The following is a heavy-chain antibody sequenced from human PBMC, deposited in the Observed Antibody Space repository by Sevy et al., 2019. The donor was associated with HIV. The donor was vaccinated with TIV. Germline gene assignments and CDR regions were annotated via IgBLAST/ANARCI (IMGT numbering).Heavy chain of an antibody. V-gene: IGHV3-7*01. D-gene: IGHD3-10*01. CDR3: ARLFYGSADY. CDR1: GFTFSSYW. CDR2: INLDGSET. Sequence: GGSLRLSCAASGFTFSSYWMSWVRQAPGKGREWLATINLDGSETFYVDSVKGRFTISRHNPRKSVYLQMTSLGAEDTAVYYCARLFYGSADYWGQGTLVTVSS. J-gene: IGHJ4*02.